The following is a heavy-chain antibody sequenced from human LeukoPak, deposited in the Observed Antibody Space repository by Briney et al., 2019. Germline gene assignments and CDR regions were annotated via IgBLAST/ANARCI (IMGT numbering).Heavy chain of an antibody. CDR2: IVVGSGNT. V-gene: IGHV1-58*02. J-gene: IGHJ4*02. CDR1: GFTLTSSA. Sequence: GTSVKVSCKASGFTLTSSAMQWVRQARGQRLEWIGWIVVGSGNTNYAQKFQERVTITRDMSTSTAYMELSSLRSEDTAVYYCAASRRRGDIDYWGQGTLVTVSS. D-gene: IGHD3-10*01. CDR3: AASRRRGDIDY.